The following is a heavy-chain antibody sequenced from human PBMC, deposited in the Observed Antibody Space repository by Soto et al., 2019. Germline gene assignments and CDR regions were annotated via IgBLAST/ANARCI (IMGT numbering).Heavy chain of an antibody. CDR2: IWYDGSNK. V-gene: IGHV3-33*01. CDR3: ARDRRHYYDSSGLY. D-gene: IGHD3-22*01. CDR1: GFTFSSYG. Sequence: GGSLRLSCAASGFTFSSYGMHWVRQAPGKGLEWVAVIWYDGSNKYYADSVKGRFTISRDNSKNTLYLQMNSLRAEDTAVYYCARDRRHYYDSSGLYWGQGTLVTVSS. J-gene: IGHJ4*02.